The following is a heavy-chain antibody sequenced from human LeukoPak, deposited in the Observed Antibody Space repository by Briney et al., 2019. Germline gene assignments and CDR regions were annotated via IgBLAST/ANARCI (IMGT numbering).Heavy chain of an antibody. D-gene: IGHD2-2*01. V-gene: IGHV4-34*01. CDR3: ARLPIRYCSSTSCFNFDY. Sequence: SETLSLTCAVYGESFSGYYWNWIRQPPGKGLEWIGEINHSGSTTNHNPSLKSRVTMSVDTSKNQFSLKMTSVTAADAAVYYCARLPIRYCSSTSCFNFDYWGQGTLVTVSS. CDR2: INHSGSTT. J-gene: IGHJ4*02. CDR1: GESFSGYY.